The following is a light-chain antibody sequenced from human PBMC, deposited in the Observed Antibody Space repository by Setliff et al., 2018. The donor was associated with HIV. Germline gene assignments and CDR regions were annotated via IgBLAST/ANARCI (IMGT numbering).Light chain of an antibody. J-gene: IGLJ1*01. Sequence: QSVLTQPASVSGSPGQSITISCTGTSSDVGGYNYVSWYQQQPGKAPKLMIYDVNNRPSGVSNRFSGSKSGNTASLTISGLQAEDEADYYCSSYTSSSTLVYVFGSGTKVTVL. V-gene: IGLV2-14*03. CDR2: DVN. CDR1: SSDVGGYNY. CDR3: SSYTSSSTLVYV.